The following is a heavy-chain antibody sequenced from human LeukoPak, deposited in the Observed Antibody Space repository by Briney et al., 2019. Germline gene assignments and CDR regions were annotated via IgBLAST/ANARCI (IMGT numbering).Heavy chain of an antibody. CDR1: SGSISSGGYY. CDR3: ARGRLGGSGSYYNVLDY. V-gene: IGHV4-31*03. J-gene: IGHJ4*02. CDR2: IYYSGST. D-gene: IGHD3-10*01. Sequence: PSQTLSLTCTVSSGSISSGGYYWSWVRQHPGKGLEWIGYIYYSGSTYYNPSLKSRVTISVDTSRNQFSLKLSSVTAADTAVYYCARGRLGGSGSYYNVLDYWGQGTLVTVSS.